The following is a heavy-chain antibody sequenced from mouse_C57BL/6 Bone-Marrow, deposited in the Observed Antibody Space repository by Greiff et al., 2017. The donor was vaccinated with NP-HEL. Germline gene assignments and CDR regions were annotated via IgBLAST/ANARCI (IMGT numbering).Heavy chain of an antibody. CDR2: ISSGSSTI. D-gene: IGHD2-5*01. J-gene: IGHJ2*01. V-gene: IGHV5-17*01. Sequence: EVHRVESGGGLVKPGGSLKLSCAASGFTFSDSGMHWVRQAPEKGLEWVAYISSGSSTIYYADTVKGRFTISRDNAKNTLFLQMTSLRSEDTAMYYCANAYYSNYGDYFDYWGQGTTLTVSS. CDR3: ANAYYSNYGDYFDY. CDR1: GFTFSDSG.